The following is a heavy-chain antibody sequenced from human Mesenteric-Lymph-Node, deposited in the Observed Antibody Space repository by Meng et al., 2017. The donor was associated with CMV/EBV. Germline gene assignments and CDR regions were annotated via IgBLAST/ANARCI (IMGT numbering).Heavy chain of an antibody. CDR3: TRWLGSYFEY. V-gene: IGHV1-8*02. Sequence: ASVKVSCKASGYTFTGYYIHWVRQAPGQGLEWVGWMNPTSGNTGFAPKFQGRVTLTRNTSISTAYMELTSLRSEDTAVYYCTRWLGSYFEYWGQGTLVTVSS. CDR1: GYTFTGYY. J-gene: IGHJ4*02. D-gene: IGHD1-26*01. CDR2: MNPTSGNT.